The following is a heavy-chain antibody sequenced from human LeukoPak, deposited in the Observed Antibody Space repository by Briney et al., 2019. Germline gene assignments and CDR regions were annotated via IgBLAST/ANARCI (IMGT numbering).Heavy chain of an antibody. CDR2: MNPNSGNT. J-gene: IGHJ1*01. Sequence: ASVKVSCKASGYTFITFDINWVRQVAGQGPEWMGWMNPNSGNTGYAQSFQGRVTMTTNTSISTAYMELSSLRSDDTAMYFCVRVGYRSAIHHWGQGSLVTVSS. CDR3: VRVGYRSAIHH. D-gene: IGHD6-13*01. V-gene: IGHV1-8*01. CDR1: GYTFITFD.